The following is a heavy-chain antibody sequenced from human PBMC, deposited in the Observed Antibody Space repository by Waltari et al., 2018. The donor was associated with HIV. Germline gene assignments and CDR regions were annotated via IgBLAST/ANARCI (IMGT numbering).Heavy chain of an antibody. D-gene: IGHD2-8*01. J-gene: IGHJ3*02. CDR3: ARMGLMMYAIGAFDI. CDR1: GFTFSLYW. CDR2: RKQDGSGK. V-gene: IGHV3-7*01. Sequence: EVQLVESGGGLVQPGGSLRLSCAASGFTFSLYWMSWVRQAPGKGRGWVANRKQDGSGKHYVEAVKGRVTISRGNAKKSLYRQMNSLRAEDTAVYYCARMGLMMYAIGAFDIWGQGTMVTVSS.